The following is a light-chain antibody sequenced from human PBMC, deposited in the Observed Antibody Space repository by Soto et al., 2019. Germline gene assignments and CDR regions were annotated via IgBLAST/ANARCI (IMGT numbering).Light chain of an antibody. CDR1: NGEVGSYNL. CDR2: AVT. J-gene: IGLJ1*01. V-gene: IGLV2-23*02. CDR3: FSYAGDSVDV. Sequence: QSALTQPASVSGSPRQSITISCTGSNGEVGSYNLVSWLQQHPGIAPKLVIYAVTKRTAGVSVRFYGSNSGNTASLTISGLQAEDEADYYCFSYAGDSVDVCGTGTKVTVL.